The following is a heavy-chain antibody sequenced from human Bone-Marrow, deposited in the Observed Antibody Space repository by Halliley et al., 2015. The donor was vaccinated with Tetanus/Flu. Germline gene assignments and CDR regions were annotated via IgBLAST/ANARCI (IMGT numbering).Heavy chain of an antibody. D-gene: IGHD1-20*01. CDR2: MSSSGSII. CDR3: ARDDLAITGPTRGYYGLDV. Sequence: SLRLSCAASGFTFSDYYMNWIRQAPGKGLEWVSHMSSSGSIIKYADSVEGRFVMSRDNAENSLYLQMTSLRAEDTAVYYCARDDLAITGPTRGYYGLDVWGQGTTVTVSS. J-gene: IGHJ6*02. V-gene: IGHV3-11*01. CDR1: GFTFSDYY.